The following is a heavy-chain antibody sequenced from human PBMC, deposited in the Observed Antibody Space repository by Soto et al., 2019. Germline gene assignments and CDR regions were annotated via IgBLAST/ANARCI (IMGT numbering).Heavy chain of an antibody. CDR2: ISATGGST. V-gene: IGHV3-23*01. CDR3: AKDRLAGNFDY. CDR1: GFTFSSYA. Sequence: GGSLRLSCAASGFTFSSYAMNWVRQAPGKGLEWVATISATGGSTYYADSVKGRFTISRDNSKNTLYLQMNGLRVEDTAVYYCAKDRLAGNFDYWAREPRSPSPQ. J-gene: IGHJ4*02.